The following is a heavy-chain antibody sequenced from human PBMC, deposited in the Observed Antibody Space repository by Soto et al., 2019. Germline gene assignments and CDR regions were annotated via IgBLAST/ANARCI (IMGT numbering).Heavy chain of an antibody. CDR2: ISGSGGST. D-gene: IGHD2-21*02. CDR3: AKDCGGDCYSKHLDY. Sequence: GGSLRLSCAASGFTFSSYAMSWVRQAPGKGLEWVSAISGSGGSTYYADSVKGRFTISRDNSKNTLYLQMNSLRAEDTAVYYCAKDCGGDCYSKHLDYWGQGTLVTVSS. CDR1: GFTFSSYA. V-gene: IGHV3-23*01. J-gene: IGHJ4*02.